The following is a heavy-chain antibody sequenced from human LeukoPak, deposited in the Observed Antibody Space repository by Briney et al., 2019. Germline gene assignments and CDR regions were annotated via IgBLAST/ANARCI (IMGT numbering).Heavy chain of an antibody. CDR2: FDPEDGET. CDR1: GYTLTELS. D-gene: IGHD1-26*01. V-gene: IGHV1-24*01. J-gene: IGHJ5*02. Sequence: ASVKVSCKVSGYTLTELSMHWVRQAPGKGLEWMGGFDPEDGETIYAQKFQGRVTMTEDTSTSTAYMELRSLRSDDTAVYYCARDLKWELLRGGFDPWGQGTLVTVSS. CDR3: ARDLKWELLRGGFDP.